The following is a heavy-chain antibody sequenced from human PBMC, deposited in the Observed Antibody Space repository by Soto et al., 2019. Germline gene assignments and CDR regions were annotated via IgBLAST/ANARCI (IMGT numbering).Heavy chain of an antibody. CDR2: INSDGSST. V-gene: IGHV3-74*01. CDR3: ARGGSLNWYFDL. CDR1: GFTFSSYW. D-gene: IGHD2-15*01. J-gene: IGHJ2*01. Sequence: EVQLVESGGGLVQSGGSLRLSCAASGFTFSSYWMHWVRQAPGKGLVWVSRINSDGSSTTYADSVKGRFTISRDNAKNTPYLQMNRLRAEEKAVYYCARGGSLNWYFDLWGRGTLVTDSS.